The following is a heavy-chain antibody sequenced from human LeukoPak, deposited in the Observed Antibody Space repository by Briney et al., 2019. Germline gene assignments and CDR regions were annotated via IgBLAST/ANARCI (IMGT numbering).Heavy chain of an antibody. V-gene: IGHV3-30-3*01. D-gene: IGHD2-15*01. CDR1: GFTFSSYA. Sequence: PGGSLRLSCAASGFTFSSYAMHWVRQAPGKGLEWVAVISYDGSNKYYADSVKGRFTISRDNSKNTVFLQMNTLRTEDTAVYYCAKDFYIGYCSGGGCYPFDYWGQGTLVTVSS. CDR3: AKDFYIGYCSGGGCYPFDY. CDR2: ISYDGSNK. J-gene: IGHJ4*02.